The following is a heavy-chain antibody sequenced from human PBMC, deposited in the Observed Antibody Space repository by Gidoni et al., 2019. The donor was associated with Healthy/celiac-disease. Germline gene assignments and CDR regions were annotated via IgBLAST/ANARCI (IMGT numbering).Heavy chain of an antibody. J-gene: IGHJ4*02. CDR1: GGSFSGYY. V-gene: IGHV4-34*01. D-gene: IGHD3-3*01. Sequence: QVQLQQWGAGLLKPSETLSLTCAVYGGSFSGYYWSWIRQPPGKGLEWIGEINHSGSNNYNPSLKSRVTISVDTSKNQFSLKLSSVTAADTAVYYCAREQADHYDFWSGYYFDYFDYWGQGTLVTVSS. CDR2: INHSGSN. CDR3: AREQADHYDFWSGYYFDYFDY.